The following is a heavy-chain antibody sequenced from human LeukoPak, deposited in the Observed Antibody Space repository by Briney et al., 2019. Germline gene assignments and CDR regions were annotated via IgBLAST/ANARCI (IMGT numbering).Heavy chain of an antibody. V-gene: IGHV3-23*01. D-gene: IGHD4-23*01. CDR3: AKRLDDQTVVDPRPCDS. CDR2: ISGSGGFA. CDR1: GFTFRDFA. J-gene: IGHJ4*02. Sequence: GGSLRLSRAASGFTFRDFAMHWVRQAPGKGLEWVSAISGSGGFAEYADSVKGRFTISRDDSKNMVYLQMNSLRAEDTAVYYCAKRLDDQTVVDPRPCDSWGQGTLVTVSS.